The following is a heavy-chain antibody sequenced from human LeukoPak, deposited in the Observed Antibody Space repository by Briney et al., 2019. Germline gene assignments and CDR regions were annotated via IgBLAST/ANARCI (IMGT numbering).Heavy chain of an antibody. Sequence: ASVKVSCKVSGYTLTELSMRWVRQAPGKGLEWMGGFDPEDGETIYAQKFQGRVTMTEDTSTDTAYMELSSLRSEDTAVYYCATYPRPGVVAHYYYYYMDVWGKGTTVTVSS. CDR2: FDPEDGET. CDR1: GYTLTELS. V-gene: IGHV1-24*01. D-gene: IGHD3-3*01. CDR3: ATYPRPGVVAHYYYYYMDV. J-gene: IGHJ6*03.